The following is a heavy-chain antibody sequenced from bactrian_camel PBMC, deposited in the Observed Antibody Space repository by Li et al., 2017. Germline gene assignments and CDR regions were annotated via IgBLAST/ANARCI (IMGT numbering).Heavy chain of an antibody. V-gene: IGHV3S40*01. Sequence: DVQLVESGGGSVQTGGSPRLSCTVNGSIKRGSLCMGWFRQVPGKEREGVAAIDSDTVTTRYADSVKGRFTISKDNAKNTVYLQMNTLKPEDTGIYYCAADLKSRGSWYFRRAADFDFWGPGTQVTV. J-gene: IGHJ6*01. D-gene: IGHD6*01. CDR2: IDSDTVTT. CDR1: GSIKRGSLC. CDR3: AADLKSRGSWYFRRAADFDF.